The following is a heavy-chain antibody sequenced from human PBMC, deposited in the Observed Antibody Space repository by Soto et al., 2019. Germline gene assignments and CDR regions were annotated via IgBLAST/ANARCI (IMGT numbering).Heavy chain of an antibody. J-gene: IGHJ6*02. CDR1: GGTFSKDA. V-gene: IGHV1-69*01. Sequence: QVQLVQSGAEVKKPGSSVTVSCKTSGGTFSKDAINWVRQAPGQGLEWMGLLIPVFGSPSYAQKFQGRIRITADESTSTACMDLSSLRSEDTAVYYCTRVLGYTFEPGKTRYYAMDVWGQGTTVSVSS. CDR2: LIPVFGSP. CDR3: TRVLGYTFEPGKTRYYAMDV. D-gene: IGHD5-18*01.